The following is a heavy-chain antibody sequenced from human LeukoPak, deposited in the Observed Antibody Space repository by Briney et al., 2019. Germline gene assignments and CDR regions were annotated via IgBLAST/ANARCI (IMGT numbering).Heavy chain of an antibody. CDR2: IFAGDST. CDR3: ARGRLYYYALDV. Sequence: GGSLRLSCAASGFTVSRNYISWVRQAPGKGLEWVSFIFAGDSTYYAESVKGRFTISRDESRNTVYLQINSLRAEDTAVYYYARGRLYYYALDVWGQGTTVSVSS. J-gene: IGHJ6*02. CDR1: GFTVSRNY. V-gene: IGHV3-66*01.